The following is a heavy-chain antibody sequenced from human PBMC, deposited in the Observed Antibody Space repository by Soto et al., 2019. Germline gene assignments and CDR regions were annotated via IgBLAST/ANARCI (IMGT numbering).Heavy chain of an antibody. CDR2: INHSGST. Sequence: QVQLQQWGAGLLKPSETLSLTCAVYGGSFSGYYWSWIRQPPGKGLEWVGEINHSGSTNYNPSLKSRVTISVDTSKNQFYLKLSSVTAADTAVYYCARRRDRNSSGNDYWGQGTLVTVSS. CDR3: ARRRDRNSSGNDY. J-gene: IGHJ4*02. V-gene: IGHV4-34*01. D-gene: IGHD6-19*01. CDR1: GGSFSGYY.